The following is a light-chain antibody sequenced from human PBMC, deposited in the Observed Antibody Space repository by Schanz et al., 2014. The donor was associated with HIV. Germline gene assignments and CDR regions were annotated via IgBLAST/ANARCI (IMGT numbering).Light chain of an antibody. V-gene: IGLV2-8*01. CDR3: SSYAGRYNYFV. J-gene: IGLJ1*01. CDR1: SSDIGSYSV. Sequence: QSALTQPASVSGSPGQSITISCTGTSSDIGSYSVVSWYQQQPGKAPKLMIFDVSKRPSGVPDRFSGSKSGNTASLTVSGLQAEDEADYYCSSYAGRYNYFVFGTGTKVTVL. CDR2: DVS.